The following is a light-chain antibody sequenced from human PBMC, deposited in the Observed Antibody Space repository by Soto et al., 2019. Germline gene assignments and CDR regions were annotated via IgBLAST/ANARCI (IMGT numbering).Light chain of an antibody. J-gene: IGLJ2*01. Sequence: QSPLTQPASVSGSPRQSITISCTGTSSDVGSYNLVSWYQQTPGEDHKLMIYEGSKRPSGVSNRFSGSKSGNTASLTNSGRQAEDEADYYCCSYSGSDTMIFGEGTKVTVL. CDR1: SSDVGSYNL. CDR2: EGS. CDR3: CSYSGSDTMI. V-gene: IGLV2-23*01.